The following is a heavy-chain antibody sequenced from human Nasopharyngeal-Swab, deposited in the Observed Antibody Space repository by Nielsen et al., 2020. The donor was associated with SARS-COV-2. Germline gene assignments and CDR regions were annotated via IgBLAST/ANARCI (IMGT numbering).Heavy chain of an antibody. CDR3: TRGRDIRYGMDV. Sequence: SETLSLTCAISGGSFSGYYWNWIRQSPGKGLEWIGEIHYSGKTYYNPSLKSRVTMSVDTSKNQFSLKLTSVTAADTAVYFCTRGRDIRYGMDVWGLGTAVTVSS. D-gene: IGHD2-15*01. J-gene: IGHJ6*02. CDR1: GGSFSGYY. V-gene: IGHV4-34*01. CDR2: IHYSGKT.